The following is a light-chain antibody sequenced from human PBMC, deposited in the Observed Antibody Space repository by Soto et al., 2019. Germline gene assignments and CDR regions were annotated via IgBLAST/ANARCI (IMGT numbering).Light chain of an antibody. J-gene: IGLJ1*01. CDR2: ELA. CDR1: SSDVGAYDH. CDR3: SSDAGDHNYV. Sequence: QSALTQPPSASGSPGQSVTIPCTGTSSDVGAYDHVSWYQQHPGKAPKLMIYELAKRPAGVPDRFSGSESGNTASLTVSGLQAEDEADYFCSSDAGDHNYVFGTGTKVT. V-gene: IGLV2-8*01.